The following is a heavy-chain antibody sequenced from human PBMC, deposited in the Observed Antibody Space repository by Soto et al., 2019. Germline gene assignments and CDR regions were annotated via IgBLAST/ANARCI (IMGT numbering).Heavy chain of an antibody. Sequence: EVQLVESGGGLVQPGGSLRLSCAASGFTVSSNYMTWVRQAPGKGLEWVSVLYSGGRTYYAESVKGRFTISRDNSKNPVYLQMNSLRAEDTAVYYCARGTNSGSYPYWGQGTLVTVSS. CDR1: GFTVSSNY. D-gene: IGHD3-10*01. V-gene: IGHV3-66*01. J-gene: IGHJ4*02. CDR3: ARGTNSGSYPY. CDR2: LYSGGRT.